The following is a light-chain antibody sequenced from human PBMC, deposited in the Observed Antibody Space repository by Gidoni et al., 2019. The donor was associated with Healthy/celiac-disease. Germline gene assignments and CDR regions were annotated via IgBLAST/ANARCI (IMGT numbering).Light chain of an antibody. V-gene: IGKV4-1*01. CDR2: WAS. Sequence: QSVLYSSNNKNYLAWYQQKPGQPPKLLIYWASTRESGVPDRFSGSGSGTDFTLTISSLQAEDVAVYYCQQYYSTPPTFGPGTKVDIK. CDR1: QSVLYSSNNKNY. CDR3: QQYYSTPPT. J-gene: IGKJ3*01.